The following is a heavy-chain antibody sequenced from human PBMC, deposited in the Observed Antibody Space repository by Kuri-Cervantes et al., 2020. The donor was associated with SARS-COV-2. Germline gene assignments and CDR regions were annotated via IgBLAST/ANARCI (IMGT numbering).Heavy chain of an antibody. V-gene: IGHV3-48*02. J-gene: IGHJ4*02. Sequence: GESLKISCAVSGLTFSSRSMNWVRQAPGMGLEWASHIDASGKSRYYIDSVQGRFTISRDNARNSLYLQMNSLTEEDTAVYYCSTTWDHWGQGTLVTVSS. CDR1: GLTFSSRS. CDR3: STTWDH. CDR2: IDASGKSR. D-gene: IGHD1-14*01.